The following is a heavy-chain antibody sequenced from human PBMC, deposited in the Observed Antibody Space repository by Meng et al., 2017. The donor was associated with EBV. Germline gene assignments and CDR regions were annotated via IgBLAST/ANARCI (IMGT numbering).Heavy chain of an antibody. J-gene: IGHJ4*02. V-gene: IGHV1-69*06. CDR2: IIPIFGTA. CDR3: ARAEIAAAGRLDY. Sequence: QVQCVHCGAEVSKPGSSMKVFFKASGGTFSSHASSWVRQAPGQGLEWMGGIIPIFGTANYAQKFQGRVTITADKSTSTAYMELSSLRSEDTAVYYCARAEIAAAGRLDYWGQGTLVTVSS. CDR1: GGTFSSHA. D-gene: IGHD6-13*01.